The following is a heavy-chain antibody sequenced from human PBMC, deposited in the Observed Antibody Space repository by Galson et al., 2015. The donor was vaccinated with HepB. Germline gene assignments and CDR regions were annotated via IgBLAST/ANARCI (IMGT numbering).Heavy chain of an antibody. J-gene: IGHJ4*02. Sequence: ETLSLTCTVSGGSISSSSYYWGWIRQPPGKGLEWIGSIYYSGSTYYNPSLKSRVTISVDTSKNQFSLKLSSVTAADTAVYYCARARDSSGYYECDYWGQGTLVTVSS. V-gene: IGHV4-39*07. CDR2: IYYSGST. CDR1: GGSISSSSYY. D-gene: IGHD3-22*01. CDR3: ARARDSSGYYECDY.